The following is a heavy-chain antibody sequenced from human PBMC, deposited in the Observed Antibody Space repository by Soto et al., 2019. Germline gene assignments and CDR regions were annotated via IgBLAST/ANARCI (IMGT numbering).Heavy chain of an antibody. CDR1: GGSISSFY. D-gene: IGHD1-26*01. CDR3: ARGIVGSTFRFDP. V-gene: IGHV4-59*01. J-gene: IGHJ5*02. Sequence: LEALSRTCTVSGGSISSFYWSWIRQPPGKGLEWIAYIYHSGGTSYNPSLRSRVTISVDTSKSQFSLKLSSVTAADTAVYYCARGIVGSTFRFDPWGQGTLVTVSS. CDR2: IYHSGGT.